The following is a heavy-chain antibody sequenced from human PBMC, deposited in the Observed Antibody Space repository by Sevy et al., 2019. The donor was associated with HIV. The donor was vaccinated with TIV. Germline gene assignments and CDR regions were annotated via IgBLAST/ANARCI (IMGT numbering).Heavy chain of an antibody. D-gene: IGHD1-7*01. CDR3: AKDLTRTDYFYYGMDV. Sequence: GGSLRLSCAASGFTFSSYAMTWVRQAPGKGLEWVSAISGSGGSTYYADSVKGRFTISRDNSKNTLYVQMNSLRVEATAVYYCAKDLTRTDYFYYGMDVWGQGTTVTVSS. CDR2: ISGSGGST. J-gene: IGHJ6*02. CDR1: GFTFSSYA. V-gene: IGHV3-23*01.